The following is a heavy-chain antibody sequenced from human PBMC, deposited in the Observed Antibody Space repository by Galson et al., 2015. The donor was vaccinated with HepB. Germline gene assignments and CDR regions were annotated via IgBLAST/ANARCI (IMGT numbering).Heavy chain of an antibody. CDR3: AKDRSIAARPGWYFDL. D-gene: IGHD6-6*01. J-gene: IGHJ2*01. CDR1: GFTFSSYG. CDR2: IWYDGSNK. V-gene: IGHV3-33*06. Sequence: SLRLSCAASGFTFSSYGMHWVHQAPGKGLEWVAVIWYDGSNKYYADSVKGRFTISRDNSKNTLYLQMNSLRAEDTAVYYCAKDRSIAARPGWYFDLWGRGTLVTVSS.